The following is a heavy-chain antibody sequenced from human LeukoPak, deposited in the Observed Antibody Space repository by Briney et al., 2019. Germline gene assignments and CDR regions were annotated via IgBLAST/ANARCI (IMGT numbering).Heavy chain of an antibody. CDR3: AKERGDSRGKYYFDY. CDR2: ISGSGGST. Sequence: GESLRLSCAASGFTFSSYAMSWVRQAPGKGLEWVSAISGSGGSTYYADSVKGRFTISRDNSKNTLYLQMNSLRAEDTAVYYCAKERGDSRGKYYFDYWGQGTLVTVSS. D-gene: IGHD2-21*02. V-gene: IGHV3-23*01. CDR1: GFTFSSYA. J-gene: IGHJ4*02.